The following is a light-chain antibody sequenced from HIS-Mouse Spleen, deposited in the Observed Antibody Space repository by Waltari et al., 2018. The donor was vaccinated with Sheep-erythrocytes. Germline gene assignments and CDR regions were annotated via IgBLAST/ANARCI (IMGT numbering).Light chain of an antibody. CDR2: EGS. Sequence: QSALTQPASVSGSPGQSITISCTGTSSDVGSYNLVSWYQQHPGKAPKLMIYEGSKRTSGVSNGLSGSKSGNTASLTISGLQAEDEADYYCCSYAGSSTPWVFGGGTKLTVL. V-gene: IGLV2-23*01. CDR3: CSYAGSSTPWV. J-gene: IGLJ3*02. CDR1: SSDVGSYNL.